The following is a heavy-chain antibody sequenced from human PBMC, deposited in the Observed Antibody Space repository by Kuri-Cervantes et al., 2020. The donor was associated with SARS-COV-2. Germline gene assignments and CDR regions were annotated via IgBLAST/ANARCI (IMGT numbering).Heavy chain of an antibody. CDR2: INPNSGGT. V-gene: IGHV1-2*04. Sequence: ASVKVSCKASGYTFTGYYMHWVRQAPGQGLEWMGWINPNSGGTNYAQKFQGWVTMTRDTSISTAYMELSRLRSDDTAVYYCARGVSKVWYSSGWYYFDYWGQGTLVTVSS. CDR1: GYTFTGYY. CDR3: ARGVSKVWYSSGWYYFDY. J-gene: IGHJ4*02. D-gene: IGHD6-19*01.